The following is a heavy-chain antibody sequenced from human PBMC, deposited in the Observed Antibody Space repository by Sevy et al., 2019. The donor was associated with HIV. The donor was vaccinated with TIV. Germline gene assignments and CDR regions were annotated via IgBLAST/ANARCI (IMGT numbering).Heavy chain of an antibody. J-gene: IGHJ6*02. Sequence: RGCLRLSCVGFGFTSSDYYMSWIRQAPGKGLERVSYISGSGSTIDYADSVKGRFTFSRDNAKNSLYLKINSLRAEDTAVYYCAREKRQDYYYYGMDVWGQGTTVIVSS. V-gene: IGHV3-11*01. D-gene: IGHD1-1*01. CDR3: AREKRQDYYYYGMDV. CDR1: GFTSSDYY. CDR2: ISGSGSTI.